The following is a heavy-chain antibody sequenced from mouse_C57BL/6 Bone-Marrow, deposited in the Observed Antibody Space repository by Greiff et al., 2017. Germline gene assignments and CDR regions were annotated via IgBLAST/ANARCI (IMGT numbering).Heavy chain of an antibody. Sequence: VQLQQSGAELVMPGASVKLSCKASGYTFTSYWMHWVKQRPGQGLEWIGEIDPSDSYTNYNQKFKGKSTLTVDKSSSTAYMQLSSLTSEDSAVYYCALYDYDEAWFAYWGQGTLVTVSA. D-gene: IGHD2-4*01. CDR3: ALYDYDEAWFAY. V-gene: IGHV1-69*01. CDR1: GYTFTSYW. CDR2: IDPSDSYT. J-gene: IGHJ3*01.